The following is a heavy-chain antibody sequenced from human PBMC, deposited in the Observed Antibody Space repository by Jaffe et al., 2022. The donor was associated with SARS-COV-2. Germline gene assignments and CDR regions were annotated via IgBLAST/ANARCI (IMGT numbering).Heavy chain of an antibody. D-gene: IGHD1-26*01. CDR2: ISSSSSYI. Sequence: EVQLVESGGGLVKPGGSLRLSCAASGFTFSSYSMNWVRQAPGKGLEWVSSISSSSSYIYYADSVKGRFTISRDNAKNSLYLQMNSLRAEDTAVYYCAREGGSGSRYYYYGMDVWGQGTTVTVSS. CDR1: GFTFSSYS. V-gene: IGHV3-21*01. J-gene: IGHJ6*02. CDR3: AREGGSGSRYYYYGMDV.